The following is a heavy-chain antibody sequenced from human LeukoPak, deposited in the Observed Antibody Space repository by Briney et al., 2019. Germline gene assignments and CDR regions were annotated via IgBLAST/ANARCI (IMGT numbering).Heavy chain of an antibody. V-gene: IGHV4-59*01. D-gene: IGHD2-2*01. J-gene: IGHJ5*02. CDR3: ARDSGSSTHDP. CDR1: GGSISNYY. CDR2: TYYSGST. Sequence: SETLSLTCTVSGGSISNYYWSWIRQPPGNGLEWIGYTYYSGSTNYNPSLKSRVTISVDTSKNQFSLKLSSVTAADTAVYYCARDSGSSTHDPWGQGTLVTVSS.